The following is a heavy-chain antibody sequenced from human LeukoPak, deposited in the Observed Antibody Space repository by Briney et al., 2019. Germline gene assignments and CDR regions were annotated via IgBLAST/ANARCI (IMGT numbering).Heavy chain of an antibody. CDR3: ARGGGYFNY. CDR1: GGSISSYY. V-gene: IGHV4-59*01. Sequence: PSETLSLTCTVSGGSISSYYWSWFRQPPGKGLEWIGYIYYSGSTNYSPSLKSRVTISVDTSKNQFSLKLSSVTAADTAVYYCARGGGYFNYWGQGTLVTVSS. J-gene: IGHJ4*02. D-gene: IGHD3-16*01. CDR2: IYYSGST.